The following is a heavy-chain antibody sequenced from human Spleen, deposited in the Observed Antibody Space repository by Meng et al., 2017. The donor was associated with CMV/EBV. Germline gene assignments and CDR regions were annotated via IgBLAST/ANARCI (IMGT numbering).Heavy chain of an antibody. Sequence: GESLKISCAASGFTFSDYYMSWIRQAPGKGLESVSIIYSGGTTSYYANSVKGRFTISRDNSKNMLHLQMNSLSAEDTAVYYCAKGYSGGPCHWGQGTLVTVSS. V-gene: IGHV3-23*03. CDR1: GFTFSDYY. J-gene: IGHJ4*02. CDR3: AKGYSGGPCH. CDR2: IYSGGTTS. D-gene: IGHD2-15*01.